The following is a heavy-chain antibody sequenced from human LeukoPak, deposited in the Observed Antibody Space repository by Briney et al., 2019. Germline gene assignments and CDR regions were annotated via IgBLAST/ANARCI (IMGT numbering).Heavy chain of an antibody. D-gene: IGHD2-2*01. J-gene: IGHJ3*02. Sequence: PGGSLRLSCSASGFTFSTYSMNWVRQAPGKGLEWVSSISSSSRYIYYADSVKGRFTISRDNAKNSLYLQMNSLRAEDTAVYYCARESCSTTSCYGGMDAFDIWGQGTMVTVSS. CDR2: ISSSSRYI. CDR3: ARESCSTTSCYGGMDAFDI. V-gene: IGHV3-21*01. CDR1: GFTFSTYS.